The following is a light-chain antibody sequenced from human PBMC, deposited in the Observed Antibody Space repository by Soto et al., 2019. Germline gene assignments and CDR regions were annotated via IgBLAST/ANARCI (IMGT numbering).Light chain of an antibody. V-gene: IGKV3-20*01. CDR2: GTS. CDR3: QQYGTSPPYT. Sequence: EIVLTQSPFTLSLSPGERATLSCRASQSVSSSNLAWYQQKTGQAPRLLINGTSSRATGIPDRFSGSGSGTDFTLTIGRLEPEDFAGYYCQQYGTSPPYTFGQGTKLEIK. J-gene: IGKJ2*01. CDR1: QSVSSSN.